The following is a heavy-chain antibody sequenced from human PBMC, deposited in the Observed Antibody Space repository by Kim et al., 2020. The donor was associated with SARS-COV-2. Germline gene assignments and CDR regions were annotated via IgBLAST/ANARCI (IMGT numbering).Heavy chain of an antibody. Sequence: GGSLRLSCAASGFTFSSYSMNWVRQAPGKGLEWVSYISSSSSTIYYADSVKGRFTISRDNAKNSLYLQMNSLRDEDTAVYYCATSEAYCGGDCYPRGDYWGQGTLVTVSS. D-gene: IGHD2-21*02. V-gene: IGHV3-48*02. J-gene: IGHJ4*02. CDR1: GFTFSSYS. CDR3: ATSEAYCGGDCYPRGDY. CDR2: ISSSSSTI.